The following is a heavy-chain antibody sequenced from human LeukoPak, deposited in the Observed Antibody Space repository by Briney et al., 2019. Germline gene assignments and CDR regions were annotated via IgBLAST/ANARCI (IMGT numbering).Heavy chain of an antibody. D-gene: IGHD3-16*01. CDR3: ARARDRWYYFVSLGY. Sequence: ASVKVSCKASGYTFTGYYMLWVRQAPGQGLEWMGWINPNSGGTNYAKKFQGRVTMTRDTSISTAYMELSRLRSDDTAVYYCARARDRWYYFVSLGYWGQGTLVTVSS. CDR2: INPNSGGT. CDR1: GYTFTGYY. J-gene: IGHJ4*02. V-gene: IGHV1-2*02.